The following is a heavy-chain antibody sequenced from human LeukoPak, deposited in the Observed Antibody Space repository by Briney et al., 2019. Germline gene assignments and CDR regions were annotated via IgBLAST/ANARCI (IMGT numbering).Heavy chain of an antibody. J-gene: IGHJ6*03. CDR2: MNPNSGNT. CDR1: GYTFTGYY. D-gene: IGHD7-27*01. CDR3: ARGPLGYYYYYMDV. V-gene: IGHV1-8*02. Sequence: ASVKVSCKASGYTFTGYYMHRVRQAPGQGLEWMGWMNPNSGNTGYAQKFQGRVTMTRNTSISTAYMELSSLRSEDTAVYYCARGPLGYYYYYMDVWGKGTTVTISS.